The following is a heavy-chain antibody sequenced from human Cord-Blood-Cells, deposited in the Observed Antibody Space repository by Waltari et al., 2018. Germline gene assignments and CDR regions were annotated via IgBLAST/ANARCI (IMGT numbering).Heavy chain of an antibody. D-gene: IGHD3-10*01. J-gene: IGHJ4*02. CDR1: GGSFSGYY. Sequence: QVQLQQWGAGLLKPSETLSLTCAVYGGSFSGYYWSWIRQPPGKELEWIGEINHSGSTNYNPSLKSRVTISVDTSKNQFSLKLSSVTAADTAVYYCARVVRTGYYFDYWGQGTLVTVSS. CDR3: ARVVRTGYYFDY. V-gene: IGHV4-34*01. CDR2: INHSGST.